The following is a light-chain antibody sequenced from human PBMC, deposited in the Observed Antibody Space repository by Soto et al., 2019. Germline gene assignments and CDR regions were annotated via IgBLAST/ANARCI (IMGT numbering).Light chain of an antibody. CDR3: QHHNSYSQT. Sequence: DIQMTQSPPILSASVGDRVTITCRASQSIRNYLAWYQQMPGKAPKLLIYGASSLQSGVPSRFSGSGSGTEFTLTISSLQPDDFATYFCQHHNSYSQTFGQGTRWIS. J-gene: IGKJ1*01. CDR1: QSIRNY. V-gene: IGKV1-5*01. CDR2: GAS.